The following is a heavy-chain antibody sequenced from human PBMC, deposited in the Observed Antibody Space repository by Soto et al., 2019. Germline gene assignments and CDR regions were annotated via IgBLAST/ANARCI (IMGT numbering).Heavy chain of an antibody. Sequence: LRLSCAASGFIFENFGMSWVRQAPGKGLEWISSISGSGFKKYYADSVKGRFTISRDNSESTVYLELNNLSAEDTAVYHCAKNQGVELVPLATVDWFDPWGQGSVVTVSS. D-gene: IGHD1-26*01. CDR3: AKNQGVELVPLATVDWFDP. V-gene: IGHV3-23*01. J-gene: IGHJ5*02. CDR1: GFIFENFG. CDR2: ISGSGFKK.